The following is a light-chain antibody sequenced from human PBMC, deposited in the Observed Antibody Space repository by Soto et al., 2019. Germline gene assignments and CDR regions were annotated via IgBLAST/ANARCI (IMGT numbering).Light chain of an antibody. Sequence: QSVLTQPRSVCGSPGQSVTISCTGTSSDVGGYNYVSWYQQHPGKAPKLMIYDVNKRPSGVPDRFSGSKSGNTASLTISGLQAEDEADYYCCSYAGSYTWVFGTGTKLTVL. CDR2: DVN. J-gene: IGLJ1*01. CDR1: SSDVGGYNY. V-gene: IGLV2-11*01. CDR3: CSYAGSYTWV.